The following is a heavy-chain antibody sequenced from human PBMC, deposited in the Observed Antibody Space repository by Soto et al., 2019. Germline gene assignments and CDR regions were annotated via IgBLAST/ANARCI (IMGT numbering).Heavy chain of an antibody. CDR3: ATRGVSGYDFFDY. J-gene: IGHJ4*02. V-gene: IGHV1-24*01. D-gene: IGHD5-12*01. CDR1: GYTLTELS. CDR2: FDPEDGET. Sequence: ASGNVSCKVSGYTLTELSMHWVRQAPGKGLEWMGGFDPEDGETICAQKFQGRVTMTEDTSTDTAYMELSSLRSEDTAVYYCATRGVSGYDFFDYWGQGTLVTVSS.